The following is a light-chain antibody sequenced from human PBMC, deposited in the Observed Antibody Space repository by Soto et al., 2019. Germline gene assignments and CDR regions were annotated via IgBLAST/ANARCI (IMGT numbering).Light chain of an antibody. V-gene: IGKV1-27*01. Sequence: DIQMTQSPSSLSASAGDRVTITCRASQGISNYLAWYQQKPGEIPKLLIYDASALHSGVPSRFSGDRSGTDFTLTISSMQPEDVATYYCQKYDGAPLNFGGGTKV. CDR3: QKYDGAPLN. J-gene: IGKJ4*01. CDR1: QGISNY. CDR2: DAS.